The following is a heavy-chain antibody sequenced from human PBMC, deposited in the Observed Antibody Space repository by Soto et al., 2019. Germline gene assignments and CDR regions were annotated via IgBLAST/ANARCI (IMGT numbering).Heavy chain of an antibody. CDR3: VRERPDGARLDP. D-gene: IGHD6-6*01. Sequence: QVQLQESGPGLVKPSQTLSLTCTVSGGSISSGDYYWSWIRQPPGKGLEWIGYIYHSGSTYYNPSPTSRVIISVDTSKDQFSLKLSSVTAADTAVYYCVRERPDGARLDPWGQGTLVTVSS. V-gene: IGHV4-30-4*01. CDR2: IYHSGST. CDR1: GGSISSGDYY. J-gene: IGHJ5*02.